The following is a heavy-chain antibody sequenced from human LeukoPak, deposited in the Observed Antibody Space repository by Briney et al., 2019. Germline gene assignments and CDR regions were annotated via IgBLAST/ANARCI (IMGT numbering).Heavy chain of an antibody. Sequence: PAASVTVSCKASGGTFSSYAISWVRQAPGQGLEWMGGIIPIFGTANYAQKFQGRVTITADESTSTAYMELSSLRSEDTAGCYCARVPLGELSLFGPYYYFDYWGRGALVSVPS. D-gene: IGHD3-16*02. J-gene: IGHJ4*02. CDR3: ARVPLGELSLFGPYYYFDY. CDR1: GGTFSSYA. V-gene: IGHV1-69*13. CDR2: IIPIFGTA.